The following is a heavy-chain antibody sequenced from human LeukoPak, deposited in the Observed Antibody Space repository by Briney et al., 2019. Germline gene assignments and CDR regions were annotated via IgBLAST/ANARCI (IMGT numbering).Heavy chain of an antibody. V-gene: IGHV3-21*01. CDR1: GFTFSSYS. D-gene: IGHD3-10*01. Sequence: GGSLRLSCAASGFTFSSYSMNWVRQAPGKGLEWVSAISSSSSYIYYADSVKGRFTISRDNANNSLYLQMNSLRAEDTAVYYCARDLGYYGSGIRSFDYWGQGTLVTVSS. J-gene: IGHJ4*02. CDR3: ARDLGYYGSGIRSFDY. CDR2: ISSSSSYI.